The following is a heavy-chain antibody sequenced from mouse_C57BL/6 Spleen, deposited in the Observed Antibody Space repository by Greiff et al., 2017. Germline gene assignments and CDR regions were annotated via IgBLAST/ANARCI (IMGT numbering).Heavy chain of an antibody. CDR1: GYTFTSYW. V-gene: IGHV1-7*01. Sequence: QVQLQQPGAELMKPGASVKLSCKASGYTFTSYWMHWVKQRPGQGLEWIGYINPCSGYTKYNQKFKDKATLTADKSSSTAYMQLSSLTYEDSAVYYCARSETTVVGPLFDYWGQGTTLTVSS. J-gene: IGHJ2*01. CDR2: INPCSGYT. D-gene: IGHD1-1*01. CDR3: ARSETTVVGPLFDY.